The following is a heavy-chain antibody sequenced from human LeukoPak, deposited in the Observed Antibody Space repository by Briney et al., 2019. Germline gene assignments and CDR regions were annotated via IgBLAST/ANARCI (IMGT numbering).Heavy chain of an antibody. CDR2: ISGSGGST. V-gene: IGHV3-23*01. Sequence: GGSLRLSCAASGFTFSSYWMSWVRQAPGKGLEWASAISGSGGSTYYADSVKGRFTISRDNSKNTLYLQMNSLRAEDTAVYYCAKDTKYCSGGSCPIPDAFDIWGQGTMVTVSS. J-gene: IGHJ3*02. CDR1: GFTFSSYW. D-gene: IGHD2-15*01. CDR3: AKDTKYCSGGSCPIPDAFDI.